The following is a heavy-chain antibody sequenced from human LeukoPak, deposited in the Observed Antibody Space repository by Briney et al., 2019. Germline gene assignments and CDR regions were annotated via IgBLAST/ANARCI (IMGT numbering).Heavy chain of an antibody. J-gene: IGHJ6*02. V-gene: IGHV4-61*01. CDR1: GVSVSSGSYY. D-gene: IGHD2-15*01. CDR2: IYYSGST. CDR3: ARDCSGGSCSTYYYYGMDV. Sequence: SETLSLTCTVSGVSVSSGSYYWSWIRQPPGKGLEWIGYIYYSGSTNYNPSLKSRVTISVDTSKNQFSLKLSSVTAADTAVYYCARDCSGGSCSTYYYYGMDVWGQGTTVTVPS.